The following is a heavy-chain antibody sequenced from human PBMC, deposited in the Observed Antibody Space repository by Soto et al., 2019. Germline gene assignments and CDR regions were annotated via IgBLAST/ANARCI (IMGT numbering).Heavy chain of an antibody. Sequence: SETLSLTCTVSGYSISSYYWSCIRQPPGKELEWIGYVFYPGGTNYNHSLKSRVTISVDTSKKNFSLRLGSVTTADTAVYYCARGAFEYCSDGSSYPAHYWGQVTLVTVST. D-gene: IGHD2-15*01. CDR3: ARGAFEYCSDGSSYPAHY. V-gene: IGHV4-59*01. J-gene: IGHJ4*02. CDR1: GYSISSYY. CDR2: VFYPGGT.